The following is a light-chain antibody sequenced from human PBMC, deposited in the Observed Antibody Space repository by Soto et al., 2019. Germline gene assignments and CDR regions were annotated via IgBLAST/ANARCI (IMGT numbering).Light chain of an antibody. CDR3: QHYNNWPMYT. CDR1: QSISSN. Sequence: EIVMTQSPATLSVSPGERATLSCRASQSISSNLAWYKQKPGQAPRLLIYGASTRATGIPARFSGSGSGTEFTLTISSLQSEDFAVYYCQHYNNWPMYTFGQGTKVDIK. V-gene: IGKV3-15*01. CDR2: GAS. J-gene: IGKJ2*01.